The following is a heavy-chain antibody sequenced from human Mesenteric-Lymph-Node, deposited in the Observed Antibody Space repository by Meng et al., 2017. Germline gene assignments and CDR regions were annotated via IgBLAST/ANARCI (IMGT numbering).Heavy chain of an antibody. CDR3: ANWAWLES. CDR1: GFTFSDYH. CDR2: ISRGGSAI. J-gene: IGHJ5*01. Sequence: QETLVEFGGGLDKPGGALRLSCEGSGFTFSDYHMSWIRQVPGKGLEWVSYISRGGSAIDYADYVKDRFTISRDNSKNTLYLQMSSLRVDDTAVYYCANWAWLESWGQGTLVTVSS. V-gene: IGHV3-11*01. D-gene: IGHD3-16*01.